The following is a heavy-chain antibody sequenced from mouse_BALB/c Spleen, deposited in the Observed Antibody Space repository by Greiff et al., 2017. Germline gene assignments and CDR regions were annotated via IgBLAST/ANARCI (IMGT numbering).Heavy chain of an antibody. CDR2: INSNGGST. D-gene: IGHD1-1*01. CDR1: GFTFSSYG. J-gene: IGHJ2*01. V-gene: IGHV5-6-3*01. Sequence: EVKLMESGGGLVQPGGSLKLSCAASGFTFSSYGMSWVRQTPDKRLELVATINSNGGSTYYPDSVKGRFTISRDNAKNTLYLQMSSLKSEDTAMYYCAKGITTFDYWGQGTTLTVSS. CDR3: AKGITTFDY.